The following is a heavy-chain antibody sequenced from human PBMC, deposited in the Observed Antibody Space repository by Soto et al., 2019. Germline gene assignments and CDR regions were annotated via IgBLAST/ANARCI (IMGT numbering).Heavy chain of an antibody. D-gene: IGHD5-18*01. CDR3: TRENIENSDGLYDAFDI. J-gene: IGHJ3*02. V-gene: IGHV1-2*02. CDR1: GYTFTDYY. Sequence: ASVKVCCKTSGYTFTDYYTHWVRQAPGQGLEWMGWMNPKSGGAYFAQKFQGRVTLTRDTSIGTAYIEVNSLTSDDTAVYFCTRENIENSDGLYDAFDIWGQRTTVTVSS. CDR2: MNPKSGGA.